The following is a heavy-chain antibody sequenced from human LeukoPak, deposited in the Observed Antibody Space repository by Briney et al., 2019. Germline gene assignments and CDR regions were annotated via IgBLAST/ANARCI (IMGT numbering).Heavy chain of an antibody. D-gene: IGHD6-6*01. J-gene: IGHJ4*02. CDR2: IYYSGST. Sequence: SETLSLTCTVSGDSISVYYWSWIRQPPGKGLEWIGSIYYSGSTYYNPSLKSRVTISVDTSKNQFSLKLSSVTAADTAVYYCARHPLTEYSSSIFSSYFDYWGQGTLVTVSS. CDR1: GDSISVYY. V-gene: IGHV4-39*01. CDR3: ARHPLTEYSSSIFSSYFDY.